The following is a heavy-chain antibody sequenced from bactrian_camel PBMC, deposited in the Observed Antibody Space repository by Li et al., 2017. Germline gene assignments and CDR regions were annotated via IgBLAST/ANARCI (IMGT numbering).Heavy chain of an antibody. CDR1: GHDDGSGV. V-gene: IGHV3S55*01. CDR3: ASDLSFRGSNCGSAASDYAH. D-gene: IGHD5*01. CDR2: IYTGGNT. Sequence: QVQLVESGGGSVLDGGSLRLSCTVSGHDDGSGVMGWFRQAPGKEREGIAGIYTGGNTYYADSVKGRFTISQDNAKNTLYLRMNSLKPEDTAMYYCASDLSFRGSNCGSAASDYAHWGQGTQVTVS. J-gene: IGHJ4*01.